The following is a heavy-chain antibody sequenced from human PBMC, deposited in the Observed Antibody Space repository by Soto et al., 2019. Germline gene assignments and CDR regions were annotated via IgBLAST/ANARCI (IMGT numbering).Heavy chain of an antibody. Sequence: QVQLVESGGGVVQPGTSLRLSCAASGFTFGTYGIYWFRQAPGKGLEWVAGISFDGSIQYYADSVKGRFTVSRDNSKNTVDLQMISVRTEDTAVYYCAKDRRGSGSYLFDPWGQGTLVTVTS. CDR2: ISFDGSIQ. J-gene: IGHJ5*02. CDR1: GFTFGTYG. V-gene: IGHV3-30*18. CDR3: AKDRRGSGSYLFDP. D-gene: IGHD3-10*01.